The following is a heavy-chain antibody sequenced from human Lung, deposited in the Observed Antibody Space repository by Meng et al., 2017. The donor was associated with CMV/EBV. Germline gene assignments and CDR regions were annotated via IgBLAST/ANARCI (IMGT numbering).Heavy chain of an antibody. D-gene: IGHD4-17*01. CDR2: IYYSGST. V-gene: IGHV4-31*03. CDR1: GGSISSGGFY. J-gene: IGHJ5*02. Sequence: QVQPRESGPGRVKPSKTLSRTGTVAGGSISSGGFYWSWIRQHPGKGLEWIGYIYYSGSTYYNPSLRSRVAISIDTSKNQFSLKLTSVTAADTAVYFCARTNYGDYNWFDPWGQGTLVTVSS. CDR3: ARTNYGDYNWFDP.